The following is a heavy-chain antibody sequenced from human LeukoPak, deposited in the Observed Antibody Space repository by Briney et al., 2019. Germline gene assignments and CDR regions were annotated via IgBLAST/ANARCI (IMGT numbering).Heavy chain of an antibody. V-gene: IGHV3-49*03. CDR2: IRSKAHGGTT. J-gene: IGHJ4*02. Sequence: QPGRSLRLSCTASGFTFGDYAMSWFRLAPGEGLEWVGFIRSKAHGGTTEYAASVKGRFTISRDDSRSIAYLQMDSLKTEDTAVYYCTRAGRYCSGGSCYSFYWGQGTLVTVSS. D-gene: IGHD2-15*01. CDR3: TRAGRYCSGGSCYSFY. CDR1: GFTFGDYA.